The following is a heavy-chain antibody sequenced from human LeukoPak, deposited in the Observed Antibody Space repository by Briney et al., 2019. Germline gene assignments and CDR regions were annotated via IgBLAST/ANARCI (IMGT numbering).Heavy chain of an antibody. D-gene: IGHD1-1*01. CDR2: INHSGTT. CDR3: ARASSFDKTTRWNPAYFGP. Sequence: SETLSLTCAVHGGSLSGFYWSWIRQPPGEGLEWIGEINHSGTTNYNPSLKSRVTISVDTSKNQVSLDLASVTAADTAAYYCARASSFDKTTRWNPAYFGPWGQGTLVTVSS. J-gene: IGHJ5*02. V-gene: IGHV4-34*01. CDR1: GGSLSGFY.